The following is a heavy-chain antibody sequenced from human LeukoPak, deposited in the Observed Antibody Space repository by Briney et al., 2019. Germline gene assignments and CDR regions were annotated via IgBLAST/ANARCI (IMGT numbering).Heavy chain of an antibody. V-gene: IGHV1-18*01. CDR3: ARDFAMVRVFDF. CDR2: ISSYNGKT. Sequence: VASVKISCKASGYDLNTYAFSWVRQAPGQGLEWMGWISSYNGKTENAKNFRGRVTLTTDISTGTAYMELRGLTSDDTAVYYCARDFAMVRVFDFWGQGTLVTVSS. D-gene: IGHD3-10*01. CDR1: GYDLNTYA. J-gene: IGHJ4*01.